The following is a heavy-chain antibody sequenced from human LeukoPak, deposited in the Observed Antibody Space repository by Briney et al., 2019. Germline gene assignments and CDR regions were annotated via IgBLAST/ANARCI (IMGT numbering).Heavy chain of an antibody. V-gene: IGHV3-30*02. J-gene: IGHJ6*03. CDR3: AKDPGITIFGVVSRYMDV. CDR1: GFTFSSYG. CDR2: IRYEGSNK. Sequence: GGSLRLSCAASGFTFSSYGMHWVRQAPGKGLEWVAFIRYEGSNKYYADSVKGGFTISRDNSKNTLYLQKNRLRAEETAVYYCAKDPGITIFGVVSRYMDVWGKGTTVTVSS. D-gene: IGHD3-3*01.